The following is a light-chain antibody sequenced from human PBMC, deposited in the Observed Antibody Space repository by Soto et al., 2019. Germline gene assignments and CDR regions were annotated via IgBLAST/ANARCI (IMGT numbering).Light chain of an antibody. Sequence: QSALTQPASVSGSPGQSITISCTGTSSDVGHYDYVSWYQQHPGKVPKLIISEVTTRPSGVSDRFSGSKSGNTASLTISRLQSEGEAHYYCSSYTTAYTQVFGGGTKGTVL. CDR1: SSDVGHYDY. CDR2: EVT. CDR3: SSYTTAYTQV. J-gene: IGLJ3*02. V-gene: IGLV2-14*01.